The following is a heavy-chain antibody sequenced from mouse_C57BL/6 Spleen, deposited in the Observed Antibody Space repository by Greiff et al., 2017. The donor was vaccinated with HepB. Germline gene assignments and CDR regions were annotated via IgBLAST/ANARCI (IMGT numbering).Heavy chain of an antibody. J-gene: IGHJ2*01. V-gene: IGHV1-22*01. D-gene: IGHD1-1*01. CDR1: GYTFTDYN. Sequence: EVQLQESGPELVKPGASVKMSCKASGYTFTDYNMHWVKPSHGKSLEWIGYINPNNGGTSYNQKFKGKATLTVNKSSSTAYMELRSLTSEDSAVYYCARDYGSSFDYWGQGTTLTVSS. CDR3: ARDYGSSFDY. CDR2: INPNNGGT.